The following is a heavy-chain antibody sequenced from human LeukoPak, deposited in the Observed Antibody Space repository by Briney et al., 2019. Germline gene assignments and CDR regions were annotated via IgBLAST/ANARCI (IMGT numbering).Heavy chain of an antibody. CDR3: AKYGSGDLWLLGWYFDF. V-gene: IGHV3-23*01. D-gene: IGHD3-22*01. J-gene: IGHJ2*01. Sequence: PGGSLRLSCAHSGFTFKNYAITWVRQAPGKGLEWVSSISNDGRSTHYADSVKGRFTISRDNSKNTVSLQMNSLRAEDTAVYYCAKYGSGDLWLLGWYFDFWGRGTLVTVSS. CDR1: GFTFKNYA. CDR2: ISNDGRST.